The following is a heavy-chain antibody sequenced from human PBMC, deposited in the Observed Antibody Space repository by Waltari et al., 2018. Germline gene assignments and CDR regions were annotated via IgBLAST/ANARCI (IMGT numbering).Heavy chain of an antibody. J-gene: IGHJ4*02. D-gene: IGHD2-8*01. Sequence: QLQLQESGPGLVKPSETLSLTCTVSGGSISSSSYYWGWNRQPPGKGLEWIGSIYYSGSTYYNPSLKSRVTISVDTSKNQFSLKLSSVTAADTAVYYCAREKWSVARAYYFDYWGQGTLVTVSS. CDR1: GGSISSSSYY. CDR2: IYYSGST. CDR3: AREKWSVARAYYFDY. V-gene: IGHV4-39*07.